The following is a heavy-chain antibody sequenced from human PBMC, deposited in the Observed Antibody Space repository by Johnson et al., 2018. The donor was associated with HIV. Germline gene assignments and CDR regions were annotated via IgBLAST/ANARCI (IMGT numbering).Heavy chain of an antibody. J-gene: IGHJ3*02. Sequence: VQLVESGGGLVQPGGSLRLSCAASGFTFSNYWMSWVRQAPGKGLEWVANIKQDGSERYYVDSVTGRFTISRDNAKNSLYLQMHSLRAEDTAVYYCARDRWYCSSTSCQKDAFDICGQGTMVTVSS. D-gene: IGHD2-2*01. V-gene: IGHV3-7*01. CDR3: ARDRWYCSSTSCQKDAFDI. CDR2: IKQDGSER. CDR1: GFTFSNYW.